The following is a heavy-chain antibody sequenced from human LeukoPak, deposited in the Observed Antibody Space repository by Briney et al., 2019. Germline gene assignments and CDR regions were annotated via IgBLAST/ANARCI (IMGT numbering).Heavy chain of an antibody. J-gene: IGHJ4*02. CDR1: GYTFTSYG. CDR3: CVDTAMVLFDY. Sequence: ASVKVSCKASGYTFTSYGISWVRQAPGQGLEWMGWISAYNGNTNYAQKLQGRVTMTTDTSTITAYMEPRSLRSDDTAVYYCCVDTAMVLFDYWGQGTLVTVSS. CDR2: ISAYNGNT. V-gene: IGHV1-18*01. D-gene: IGHD5-18*01.